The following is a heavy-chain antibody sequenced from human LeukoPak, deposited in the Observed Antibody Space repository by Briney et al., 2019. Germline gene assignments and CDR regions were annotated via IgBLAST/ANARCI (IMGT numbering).Heavy chain of an antibody. CDR1: GYTFTSYD. CDR2: MNPNSGNT. CDR3: ARVKPWDGYNPYYLDY. J-gene: IGHJ4*02. D-gene: IGHD5-24*01. Sequence: ASVKVSCKASGYTFTSYDINWVRQATGQGLEWMGWMNPNSGNTGYAQKFQGRVTITRNSSISTAYMELSSLRSGDTAVYYCARVKPWDGYNPYYLDYWGQGTLVTVSP. V-gene: IGHV1-8*03.